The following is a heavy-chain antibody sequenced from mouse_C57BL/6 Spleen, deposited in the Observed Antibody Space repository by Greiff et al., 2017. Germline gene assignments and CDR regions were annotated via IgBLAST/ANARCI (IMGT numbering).Heavy chain of an antibody. CDR1: GYTFTSYW. V-gene: IGHV1-64*01. J-gene: IGHJ4*01. CDR3: ARSYGSSYDYAMDY. D-gene: IGHD1-1*01. CDR2: IHPNSGST. Sequence: VQLQQPGAELVKPGASVKLSCKASGYTFTSYWIHWVKQRPGQGLEWIGMIHPNSGSTNSNEKFKSKATLTVDKSSSTAYMQLSSLTSEDSAVYYCARSYGSSYDYAMDYWGQGTSVTVSS.